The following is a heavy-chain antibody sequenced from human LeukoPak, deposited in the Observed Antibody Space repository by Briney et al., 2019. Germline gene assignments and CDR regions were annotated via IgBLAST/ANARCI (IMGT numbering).Heavy chain of an antibody. J-gene: IGHJ6*03. CDR1: GYTFTGYY. V-gene: IGHV1-2*02. D-gene: IGHD6-19*01. Sequence: GASVKVSCKASGYTFTGYYMHWVRQAPGQGLEWMGWINPNSGGTNYAQKFQGRVTMTRDTSISTAYMELSRLRSDDTAVCYCAREGLAGPWGYYYYMDGRGKGTTVTISS. CDR3: AREGLAGPWGYYYYMDG. CDR2: INPNSGGT.